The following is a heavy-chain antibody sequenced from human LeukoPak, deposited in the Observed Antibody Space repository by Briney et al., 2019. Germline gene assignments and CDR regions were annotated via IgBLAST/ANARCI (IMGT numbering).Heavy chain of an antibody. V-gene: IGHV1-18*01. Sequence: ASVKVSCKASGYTFTTYGISWVRQAPGQGLEWMGWISAYNGNTNYAQKLQGRVTMTTDTSTSTAYMELRSLRSDDTAVYYCARVLDLSKRGLDAFDIWGQGTMVTVSS. CDR3: ARVLDLSKRGLDAFDI. CDR2: ISAYNGNT. CDR1: GYTFTTYG. D-gene: IGHD3-16*01. J-gene: IGHJ3*02.